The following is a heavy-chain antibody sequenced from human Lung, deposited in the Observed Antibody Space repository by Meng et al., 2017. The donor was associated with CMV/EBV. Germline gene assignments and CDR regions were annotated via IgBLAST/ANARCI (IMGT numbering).Heavy chain of an antibody. J-gene: IGHJ4*02. CDR2: IYYTGST. D-gene: IGHD5-24*01. CDR1: GGSIGSGGYY. CDR3: AREAGRDGYATPKFDY. Sequence: GSGPGLVKPCQTLSLTCTVPGGSIGSGGYYWSWIRQHPGKGLEWIGYIYYTGSTFYNPSLKSRVTISVDTSKNQFSLKLIPATAADTAVYYCAREAGRDGYATPKFDYWGQGTLVTVSS. V-gene: IGHV4-31*03.